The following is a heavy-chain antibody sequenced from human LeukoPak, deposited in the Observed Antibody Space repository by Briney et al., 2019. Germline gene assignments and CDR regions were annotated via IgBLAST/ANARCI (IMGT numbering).Heavy chain of an antibody. D-gene: IGHD1-20*01. Sequence: SETLSLTCTVSGGSISSGGYYWSWIRQHPGKGPEWIGYIYYSGSTYYNPSLKSRVTISVDTSKNQFSLKLSSVTAADTAVYYCARYSLRITGTTPLWDYWGQGTLVTVSS. CDR1: GGSISSGGYY. CDR3: ARYSLRITGTTPLWDY. J-gene: IGHJ4*02. V-gene: IGHV4-31*03. CDR2: IYYSGST.